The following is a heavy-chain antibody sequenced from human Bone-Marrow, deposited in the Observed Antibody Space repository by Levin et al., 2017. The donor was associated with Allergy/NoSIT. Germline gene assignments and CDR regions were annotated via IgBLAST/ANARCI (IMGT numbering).Heavy chain of an antibody. V-gene: IGHV1-69*01. D-gene: IGHD3-16*02. J-gene: IGHJ4*02. CDR3: ARAGTYYDYVWGSYRAQQFDY. CDR2: IIPIFGTA. Sequence: GGSLRLSCKASGGTFSSYAISWVRQAPGQGLEWMGGIIPIFGTANYAQKFQGRVTITADESTSTAYMELSSLRSEDTAVYYCARAGTYYDYVWGSYRAQQFDYWGQGTLVTVSS. CDR1: GGTFSSYA.